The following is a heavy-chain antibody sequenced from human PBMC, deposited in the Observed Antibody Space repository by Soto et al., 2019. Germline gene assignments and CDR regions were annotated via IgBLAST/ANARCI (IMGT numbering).Heavy chain of an antibody. CDR2: ISYDGSNK. V-gene: IGHV3-30*03. D-gene: IGHD2-2*01. J-gene: IGHJ3*02. CDR1: GFTFSSYG. Sequence: GGSLRLSCAASGFTFSSYGMHWVRQAPGKGLEWVAVISYDGSNKYYADSVKGRFTISRDNSKNTLYLQMNSLRAEDTAVYYCATDIVVVQAPHEDDPFDIWGQGTMVTVSS. CDR3: ATDIVVVQAPHEDDPFDI.